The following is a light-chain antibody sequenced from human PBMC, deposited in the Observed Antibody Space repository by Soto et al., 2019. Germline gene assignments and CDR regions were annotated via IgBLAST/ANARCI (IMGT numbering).Light chain of an antibody. Sequence: DIQMTQSPSSLSASVGDRVTITCRASQRISSYLNWYQQKPGKAPKLLIYGASSLQSGVPSRFSGSGSGTDFTLTITSLQPEDFATYYCQQVNSFPWTFGQGTKVDIK. V-gene: IGKV1-39*01. CDR1: QRISSY. CDR2: GAS. CDR3: QQVNSFPWT. J-gene: IGKJ1*01.